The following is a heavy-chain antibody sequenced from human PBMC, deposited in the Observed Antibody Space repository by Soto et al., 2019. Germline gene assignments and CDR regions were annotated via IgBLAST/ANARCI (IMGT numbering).Heavy chain of an antibody. J-gene: IGHJ4*02. CDR1: GFTFSSYA. D-gene: IGHD5-12*01. CDR2: ISGSGGST. CDR3: AKAPAGVTYEYSGYDWVPHFDY. Sequence: AGGSLRLSCAASGFTFSSYAMSWVRQAPGKGLEWVSAISGSGGSTYYADSVKGRFTISRDNSKNTLYLQMNSLRAEDTAVYYCAKAPAGVTYEYSGYDWVPHFDYWGQGTLVTVSS. V-gene: IGHV3-23*01.